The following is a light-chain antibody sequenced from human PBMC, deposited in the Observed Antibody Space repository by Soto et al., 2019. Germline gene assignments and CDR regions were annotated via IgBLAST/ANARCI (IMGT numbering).Light chain of an antibody. Sequence: VLTQSPATLSVSPGEGATLYCRASQTVSINVAWYQHKPGQGPRLLIYAASTRAAGVPARFSGSGSGTEFTLTISSLQSEDFAVYYCQQYNDWPPLTFGGGTKVDIK. V-gene: IGKV3-15*01. J-gene: IGKJ4*01. CDR3: QQYNDWPPLT. CDR1: QTVSIN. CDR2: AAS.